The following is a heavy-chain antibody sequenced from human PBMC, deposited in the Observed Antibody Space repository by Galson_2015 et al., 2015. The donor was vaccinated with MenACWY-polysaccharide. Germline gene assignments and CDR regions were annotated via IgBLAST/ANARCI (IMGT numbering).Heavy chain of an antibody. CDR1: GFTFSSSD. J-gene: IGHJ4*02. D-gene: IGHD1-26*01. CDR3: FLVGTGARVY. V-gene: IGHV3-23*01. Sequence: SLRLSCAGSGFTFSSSDMTWVRQAPGKGLEWVSSINANGDSAHYADSVTGRFFTSRDKAMNTLFLQMNGLTTEDTAVYFCFLVGTGARVYRGRGVLVTAPS. CDR2: INANGDSA.